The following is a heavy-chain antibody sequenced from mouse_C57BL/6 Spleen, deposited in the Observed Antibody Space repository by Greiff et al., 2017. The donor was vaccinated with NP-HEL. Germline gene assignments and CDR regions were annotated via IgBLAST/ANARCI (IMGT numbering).Heavy chain of an antibody. J-gene: IGHJ1*03. D-gene: IGHD2-4*01. CDR2: IYPGSGNT. CDR1: GYSFTSYY. V-gene: IGHV1-66*01. Sequence: VQLQQSGPELVKPGASVKISCKASGYSFTSYYIHWVKQRPGQGLEWIGWIYPGSGNTKYNEKFKGKATLTADTSSSTAYMQLSSLTSEDSAVYYCARFDYDLYWYFDVWGTGTTVTVSS. CDR3: ARFDYDLYWYFDV.